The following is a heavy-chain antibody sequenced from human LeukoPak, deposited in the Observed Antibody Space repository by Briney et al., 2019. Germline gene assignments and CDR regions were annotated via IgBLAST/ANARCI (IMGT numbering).Heavy chain of an antibody. V-gene: IGHV3-21*01. D-gene: IGHD5-18*01. CDR1: GFTFSSYS. CDR2: ISSSSSYI. J-gene: IGHJ5*02. Sequence: GGSLRLSCAASGFTFSSYSMNWIRPAPGEGLEWVSSISSSSSYIYYADSVKGRFTISRDNAKNSLYLQMNSLRAEDTAVYYCARQYSYGFDWFDPWGQGTLVTVSS. CDR3: ARQYSYGFDWFDP.